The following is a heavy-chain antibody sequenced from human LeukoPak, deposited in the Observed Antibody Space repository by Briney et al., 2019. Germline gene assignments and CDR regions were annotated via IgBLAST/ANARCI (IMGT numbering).Heavy chain of an antibody. J-gene: IGHJ4*02. D-gene: IGHD6-19*01. CDR1: GGSISSSSYY. Sequence: KTSETLSLTCTVSGGSISSSSYYWGWIRQPPGKGLEWIGSIYYSGSTYYNPSLKSRVTISVDTSKNQFSLKLSSVTAADTAVYYCARHPEWLASYFDYWGQGTLVTVSS. CDR2: IYYSGST. V-gene: IGHV4-39*01. CDR3: ARHPEWLASYFDY.